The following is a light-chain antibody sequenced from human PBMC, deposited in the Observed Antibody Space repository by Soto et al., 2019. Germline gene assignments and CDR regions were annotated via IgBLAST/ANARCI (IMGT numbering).Light chain of an antibody. J-gene: IGKJ1*01. CDR2: GTS. CDR1: QSISNS. V-gene: IGKV1-39*01. Sequence: DIQLTQSPSSLSASVGDRVTITCRASQSISNSLNWYQQKPGKAPNLLIYGTSGLQSGVPSRFSGSGSGTDFTLTISSLQREDFAVYYCQQCGSSPWTFGQGTKVEIK. CDR3: QQCGSSPWT.